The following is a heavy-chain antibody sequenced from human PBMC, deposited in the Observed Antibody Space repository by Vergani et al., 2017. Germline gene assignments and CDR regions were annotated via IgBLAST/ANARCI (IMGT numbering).Heavy chain of an antibody. Sequence: EVQLVESGGGLVQPGGSLKLSCAASGFTFSGSAMHWVCQASGKGLEWVGRIRSKANSYATAYAASVKGRFTISRDDSKNTAYLQMNSLKTEDTAVYYCTRIGYCSGGSCYPSYWGQGTLVTVSS. CDR2: IRSKANSYAT. CDR1: GFTFSGSA. D-gene: IGHD2-15*01. CDR3: TRIGYCSGGSCYPSY. J-gene: IGHJ4*02. V-gene: IGHV3-73*01.